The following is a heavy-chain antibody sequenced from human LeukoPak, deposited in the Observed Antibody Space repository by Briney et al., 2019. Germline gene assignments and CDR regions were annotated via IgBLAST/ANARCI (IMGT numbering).Heavy chain of an antibody. CDR1: GGSFSGYY. J-gene: IGHJ4*02. V-gene: IGHV4-34*01. Sequence: SETLSLTCAVYGGSFSGYYWSWIRQPPGKGLEWIGEINHSGSTNYNPSLKSRVTISVDTSKNQFSLKLSSVTAADTAVYYCARGRGPYGDYFRFDYWGQGTLVTVSS. D-gene: IGHD4-17*01. CDR3: ARGRGPYGDYFRFDY. CDR2: INHSGST.